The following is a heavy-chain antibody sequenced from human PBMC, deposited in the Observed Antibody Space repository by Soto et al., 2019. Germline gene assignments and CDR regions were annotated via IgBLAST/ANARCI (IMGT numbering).Heavy chain of an antibody. V-gene: IGHV3-23*01. CDR3: TKDKDRGGDNYPPFDY. J-gene: IGHJ4*02. D-gene: IGHD4-17*01. CDR2: ISGSGDRT. Sequence: EVQLLDSGGGLVQPGGSLRLSCAASGLTFADYAMSWVRQAPGQGLEWVASISGSGDRTYYADSVQGRFAISRDNSKNTLHLQMDSLRAEDTAVYYCTKDKDRGGDNYPPFDYGGQGTLATVSS. CDR1: GLTFADYA.